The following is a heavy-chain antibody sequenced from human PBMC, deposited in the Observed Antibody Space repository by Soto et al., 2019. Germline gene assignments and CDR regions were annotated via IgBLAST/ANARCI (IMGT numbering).Heavy chain of an antibody. CDR3: AREGPAAMFYFDY. J-gene: IGHJ4*02. CDR1: GFTFSSYG. D-gene: IGHD2-2*01. CDR2: IWYDGSNK. V-gene: IGHV3-33*01. Sequence: GGSLRLSCAASGFTFSSYGMHWVRQAPGKGLEWVAVIWYDGSNKYYADSVKGRFTISRDNSKNTLYLQMNSLRAEDTAVYYCAREGPAAMFYFDYWGQGTLVTVSS.